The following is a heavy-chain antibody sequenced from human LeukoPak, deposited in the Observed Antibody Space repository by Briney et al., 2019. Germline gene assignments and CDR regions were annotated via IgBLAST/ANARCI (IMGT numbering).Heavy chain of an antibody. Sequence: GGSLRLSCAASGFTFSRYTMHWVRQAPGKGLEWVAVISFDGSSKYYADSVKGRFTISRDDSRNTMYLQMDSLRAEDTALYYCARKDYSGSSGFVFGYWGQGTLVTVSS. V-gene: IGHV3-30*04. CDR3: ARKDYSGSSGFVFGY. CDR2: ISFDGSSK. CDR1: GFTFSRYT. D-gene: IGHD3-22*01. J-gene: IGHJ4*02.